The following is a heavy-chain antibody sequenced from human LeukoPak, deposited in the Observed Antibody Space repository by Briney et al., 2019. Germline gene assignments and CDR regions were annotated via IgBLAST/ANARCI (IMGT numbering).Heavy chain of an antibody. Sequence: SETLSLTCTVSGGSVSSGSYYWSWILQPPGKGLEWIGYIYYSESTNYNPSLKSRVTISVDTSKNQFSLKLSSVTAADTAVYYCARDRYCSGGSCYRGDAFDIWGQGTMVTVSS. CDR3: ARDRYCSGGSCYRGDAFDI. CDR1: GGSVSSGSYY. D-gene: IGHD2-15*01. CDR2: IYYSEST. V-gene: IGHV4-61*01. J-gene: IGHJ3*02.